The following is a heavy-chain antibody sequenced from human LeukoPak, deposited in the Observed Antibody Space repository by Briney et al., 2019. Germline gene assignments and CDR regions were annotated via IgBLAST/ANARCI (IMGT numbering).Heavy chain of an antibody. CDR2: ISSSSTYT. D-gene: IGHD5-18*01. J-gene: IGHJ4*02. Sequence: GGSLRLSCAASGFTFSDYYMSWIRQAPGKGLEWVSYISSSSTYTNYADSVKGRFTIYRDNAKNSLYLQMNSLRAEDTGVYYCATSVDTALDFDYWGQGTLVTVSS. CDR3: ATSVDTALDFDY. CDR1: GFTFSDYY. V-gene: IGHV3-11*03.